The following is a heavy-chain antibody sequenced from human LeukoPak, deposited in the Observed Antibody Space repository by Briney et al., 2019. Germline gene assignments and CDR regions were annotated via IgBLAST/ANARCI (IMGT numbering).Heavy chain of an antibody. Sequence: GGSLRLSCAASAFSLNAYNMNWVRQAPGKGLEWVAVISYDGSNKYYADSVKGRFTISRDNSKNTLYLQMNSLRAEDTAVYYCAKDRDGSGSPDYWGQGTLVTVSS. D-gene: IGHD3-10*01. CDR1: AFSLNAYN. V-gene: IGHV3-30*18. CDR2: ISYDGSNK. J-gene: IGHJ4*02. CDR3: AKDRDGSGSPDY.